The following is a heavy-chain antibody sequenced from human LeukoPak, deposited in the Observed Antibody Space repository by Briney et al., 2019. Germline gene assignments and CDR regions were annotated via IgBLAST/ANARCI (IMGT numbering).Heavy chain of an antibody. V-gene: IGHV3-7*03. CDR3: AKDPGVVPAHYFDY. D-gene: IGHD2-2*01. CDR2: IKEDGSRE. CDR1: GFTFSTYW. Sequence: GGSLRLSCAASGFTFSTYWMTWVRQAPGKGLEWVANIKEDGSREYYVDSVKGRFTVSRDNSKNTLSLQMNSLRAEDTAVYYCAKDPGVVPAHYFDYWGQGILVTVSS. J-gene: IGHJ4*02.